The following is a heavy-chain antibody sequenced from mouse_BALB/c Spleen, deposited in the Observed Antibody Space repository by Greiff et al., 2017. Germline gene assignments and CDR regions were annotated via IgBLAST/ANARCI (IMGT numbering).Heavy chain of an antibody. CDR1: GYTFTDYN. D-gene: IGHD2-1*01. J-gene: IGHJ3*01. V-gene: IGHV1S29*02. CDR3: AREGDGNYLFAY. Sequence: EVQLVESGPELVKPGASVKISCKASGYTFTDYNMHWVKQSHGKSLEWIGYIYPYNGGTGYNQKFKSKATLTVDNSSSTAYMVLRSLTSEDSAVYYCAREGDGNYLFAYWGQGTLVTVSA. CDR2: IYPYNGGT.